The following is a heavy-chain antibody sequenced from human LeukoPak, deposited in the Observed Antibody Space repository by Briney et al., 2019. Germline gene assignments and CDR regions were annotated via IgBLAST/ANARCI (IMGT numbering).Heavy chain of an antibody. CDR2: INHSGST. D-gene: IGHD6-19*01. CDR1: GGSISSGGYY. Sequence: PSETLSLTCTVSGGSISSGGYYWSWIRQPPGKGLEWIGEINHSGSTNYNPSLKSRVTIPVDASKNQFSLKLSSVTAADTAVYYCAREGYSSGWYFDYWGQGTLVTVSS. V-gene: IGHV4-39*07. CDR3: AREGYSSGWYFDY. J-gene: IGHJ4*02.